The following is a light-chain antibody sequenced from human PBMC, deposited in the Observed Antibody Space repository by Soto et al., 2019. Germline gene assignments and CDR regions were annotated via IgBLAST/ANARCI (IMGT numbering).Light chain of an antibody. J-gene: IGKJ1*01. V-gene: IGKV1-5*01. CDR3: QKYGNFWT. Sequence: IKMTQFPSTVSASVEDSVTITFRASQSITTWLAWYQQRPGKAPKLLIYDVSSLQSGVPSRFSGSGSGTDFSLTIRRLEPDDFAVYYCQKYGNFWTFGQGTNVDI. CDR2: DVS. CDR1: QSITTW.